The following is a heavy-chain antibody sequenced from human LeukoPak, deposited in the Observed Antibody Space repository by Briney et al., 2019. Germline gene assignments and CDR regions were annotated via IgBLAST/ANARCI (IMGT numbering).Heavy chain of an antibody. CDR1: GFTFSSYS. CDR3: AVSYYYDSSGYYDFDY. J-gene: IGHJ4*02. D-gene: IGHD3-22*01. Sequence: PGGSLRLSCAASGFTFSSYSMIWVRQAPGKGREWVSYISSSSSTIYYADSVKGRFNISRDNDKNSLYMQMNSLRAEDRAVYYCAVSYYYDSSGYYDFDYWGQGTLVTVSS. CDR2: ISSSSSTI. V-gene: IGHV3-48*01.